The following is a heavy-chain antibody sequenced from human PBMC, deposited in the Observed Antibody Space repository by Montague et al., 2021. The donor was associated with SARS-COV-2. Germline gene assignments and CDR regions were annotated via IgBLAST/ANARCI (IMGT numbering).Heavy chain of an antibody. CDR1: GDSISYVY. CDR3: ARDVVAAPGTFDY. CDR2: VSASGST. Sequence: SETLSLTCTVSGDSISYVYWSWIRQPAGKGLEWIGRVSASGSTNYNTSLNSRVTMSVDTSKKQFSLRLSPVTAADTAVYSCARDVVAAPGTFDYWGQGTLVTVSS. D-gene: IGHD6-13*01. V-gene: IGHV4-4*07. J-gene: IGHJ4*02.